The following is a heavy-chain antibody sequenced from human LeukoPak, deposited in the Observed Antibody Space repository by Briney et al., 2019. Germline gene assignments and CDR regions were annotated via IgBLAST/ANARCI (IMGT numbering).Heavy chain of an antibody. V-gene: IGHV3-30*02. J-gene: IGHJ6*03. CDR2: IRYDGSNK. Sequence: GGSLRLSCAASGFTFSSFGMHWVRQAPGKGLEWVAFIRYDGSNKYYADSVKGRFTISRDNSKSTLYLQMNSLRAEDTAVYYCAKSGKWDYYYMDVWGKGTTVTISS. CDR3: AKSGKWDYYYMDV. CDR1: GFTFSSFG. D-gene: IGHD1-26*01.